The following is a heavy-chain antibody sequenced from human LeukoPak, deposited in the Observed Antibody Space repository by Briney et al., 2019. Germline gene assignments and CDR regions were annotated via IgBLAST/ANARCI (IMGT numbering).Heavy chain of an antibody. D-gene: IGHD2-15*01. CDR2: ISGSGGST. J-gene: IGHJ4*02. V-gene: IGHV3-23*01. CDR1: GFTFSSYA. CDR3: AKTPSLRCSGGSCYFDY. Sequence: GGSLRLSCAASGFTFSSYAMSWVRQAPGKGLEWVSAISGSGGSTYYADSVKGRFTISRDNSKNTLYLQMNSLRAEDTAVYYCAKTPSLRCSGGSCYFDYWGQGALVTVSS.